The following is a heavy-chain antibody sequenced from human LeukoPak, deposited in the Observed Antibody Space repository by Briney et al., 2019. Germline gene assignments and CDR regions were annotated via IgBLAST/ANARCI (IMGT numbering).Heavy chain of an antibody. CDR3: ARPSGSYSRWFDP. D-gene: IGHD1-26*01. Sequence: SETLSLTCTVASGSISSSSYYWGWIRQPPGKGLEWIGSIYYSGSTYYNPSLKSRVTISVDTSKNQFSLKLSSVTAADTAVYYCARPSGSYSRWFDPWGQGTLVTVSS. CDR2: IYYSGST. V-gene: IGHV4-39*01. J-gene: IGHJ5*02. CDR1: SGSISSSSYY.